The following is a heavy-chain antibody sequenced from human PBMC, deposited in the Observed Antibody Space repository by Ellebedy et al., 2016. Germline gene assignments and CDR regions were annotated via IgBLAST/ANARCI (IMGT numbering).Heavy chain of an antibody. CDR2: INPHSGGT. CDR3: TRFSSTWYWFAP. CDR1: GYTFTAYY. D-gene: IGHD6-13*01. Sequence: ASVKVSXXASGYTFTAYYIHWVRQAPGQGLEWMGWINPHSGGTNFAQKFQGRVTMTRDTSISTAYMELSKLRSDDTAVYYCTRFSSTWYWFAPWGQGTLVTVS. J-gene: IGHJ5*02. V-gene: IGHV1-2*02.